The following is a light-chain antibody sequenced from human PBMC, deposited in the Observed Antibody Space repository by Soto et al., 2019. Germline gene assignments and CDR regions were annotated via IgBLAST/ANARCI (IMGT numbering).Light chain of an antibody. J-gene: IGKJ1*01. CDR3: QQYNRART. V-gene: IGKV1-5*01. Sequence: DIQMTQSPSTLSASVGDRVTITCRASQTVGSWLAWYKQKPGKAPKLLIYDASSLQSGVPSRFSGSASGTEFPLTISRLQPDDFATYYCQQYNRARTFGQGTKVDIK. CDR2: DAS. CDR1: QTVGSW.